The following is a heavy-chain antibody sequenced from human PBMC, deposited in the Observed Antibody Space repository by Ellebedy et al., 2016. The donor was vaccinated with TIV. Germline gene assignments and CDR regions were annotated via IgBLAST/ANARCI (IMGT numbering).Heavy chain of an antibody. D-gene: IGHD5-18*01. CDR1: GYTFTDYY. J-gene: IGHJ4*02. CDR3: VTAQSGYSYGLNY. CDR2: INPNSGDT. Sequence: ASVKVSXXASGYTFTDYYIHWVRQAPGQGLEWMGWINPNSGDTNYAQKFQGRVTMTRDTSISTAYMDLSSLTSEDTAEYYCVTAQSGYSYGLNYWGQGTLVTVSS. V-gene: IGHV1-2*02.